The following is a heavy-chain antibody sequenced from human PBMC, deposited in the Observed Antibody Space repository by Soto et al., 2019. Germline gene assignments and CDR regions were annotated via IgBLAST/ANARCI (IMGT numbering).Heavy chain of an antibody. CDR1: GFTFSSYA. V-gene: IGHV3-23*01. D-gene: IGHD5-12*01. Sequence: EVQLLESGGGLVQPGGSLRLSCAASGFTFSSYAMSWVRQAPGKGLEWVSAISGSGGSTYYADSVKGRFTISRDNSKNTLYLQMNSLRAEDTAVYYCAKAPIVATIKRGPIDYWGQGTLFTVSS. J-gene: IGHJ4*02. CDR2: ISGSGGST. CDR3: AKAPIVATIKRGPIDY.